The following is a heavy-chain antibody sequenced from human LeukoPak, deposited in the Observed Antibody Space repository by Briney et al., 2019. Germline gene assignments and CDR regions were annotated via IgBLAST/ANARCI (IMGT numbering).Heavy chain of an antibody. Sequence: GGSLRLSCAASGFTFSSYAMHWVRQAPGKGLEWVAVISYDGSNKYYAVSVKGRFTISRDNSKNTLYLQMNSLRAEDTAVYYCARVRVPIQLWIPDYWGQGTLVTVSS. J-gene: IGHJ4*02. V-gene: IGHV3-30*04. CDR3: ARVRVPIQLWIPDY. CDR1: GFTFSSYA. CDR2: ISYDGSNK. D-gene: IGHD5-18*01.